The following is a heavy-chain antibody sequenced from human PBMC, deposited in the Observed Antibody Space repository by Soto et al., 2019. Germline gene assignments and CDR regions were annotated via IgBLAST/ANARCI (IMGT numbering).Heavy chain of an antibody. J-gene: IGHJ5*01. V-gene: IGHV3-30*04. CDR3: ARERAIAATGIFYS. CDR2: TSFDGKNK. Sequence: GGSLRLSCAASGFTFSNFAMHWVRQSPGKGLEWVAATSFDGKNKDYADSVKGRFTISRDNSKKTLFLQMNSLRPEDTAVYYCARERAIAATGIFYSWGQGTLVTVSS. D-gene: IGHD6-13*01. CDR1: GFTFSNFA.